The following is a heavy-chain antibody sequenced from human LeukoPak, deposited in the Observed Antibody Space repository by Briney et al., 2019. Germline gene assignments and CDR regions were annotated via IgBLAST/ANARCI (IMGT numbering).Heavy chain of an antibody. CDR3: ETVAGRIEAFDI. CDR1: GFTFSSYA. V-gene: IGHV3-23*01. CDR2: ISGSGGST. D-gene: IGHD6-19*01. J-gene: IGHJ3*02. Sequence: PGGSLRLSCAASGFTFSSYAMSWVRQAPGKGLEWVSAISGSGGSTYYADSVKGRFTISRDNSKNTLYLQMNSLRAEDTAVYYCETVAGRIEAFDIWGQGTMVTVSS.